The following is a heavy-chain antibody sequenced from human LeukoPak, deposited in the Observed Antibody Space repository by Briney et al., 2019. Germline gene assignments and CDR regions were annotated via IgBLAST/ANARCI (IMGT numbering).Heavy chain of an antibody. Sequence: PGGSLRLSCAASGFTFSSYGMHWVRQAPGKGLEWVAVISYDGSNKYYADSVKGRFTISRDNSKNTLYLQMNSLRAEDTAVYYCARPYSSSSGPNFDYWGQGTLVTVSS. CDR2: ISYDGSNK. V-gene: IGHV3-30*03. D-gene: IGHD6-6*01. CDR1: GFTFSSYG. CDR3: ARPYSSSSGPNFDY. J-gene: IGHJ4*02.